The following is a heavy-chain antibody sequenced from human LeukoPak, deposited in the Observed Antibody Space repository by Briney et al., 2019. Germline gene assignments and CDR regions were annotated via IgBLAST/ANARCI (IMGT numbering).Heavy chain of an antibody. CDR1: GYTFTSYY. D-gene: IGHD3-10*01. Sequence: GASVKVSCKASGYTFTSYYMHWVRQAPGQGLEWMGIINPSGGSTSYAQKFQGRVTMTRDTSTSTVYMELSSLRSEDTAVYYCARAMVRGVINKSNDAFDIWGQGTMVTVSS. J-gene: IGHJ3*02. CDR3: ARAMVRGVINKSNDAFDI. CDR2: INPSGGST. V-gene: IGHV1-46*01.